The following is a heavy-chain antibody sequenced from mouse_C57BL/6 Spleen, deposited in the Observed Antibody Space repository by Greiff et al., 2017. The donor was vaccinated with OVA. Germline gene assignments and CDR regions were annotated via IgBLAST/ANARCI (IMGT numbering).Heavy chain of an antibody. CDR2: IDPETGGT. Sequence: QVQLQQSGAELVRPGASVTLSCKASGYTFTDYEMHWVKQTPVQGLEWIGAIDPETGGTAYNQKFKGKAILTADKSSSTAYMELRSLTSEDSAVYYCTRGSYGYYYFDYWGQGTTLTVSS. CDR3: TRGSYGYYYFDY. D-gene: IGHD2-2*01. CDR1: GYTFTDYE. V-gene: IGHV1-15*01. J-gene: IGHJ2*01.